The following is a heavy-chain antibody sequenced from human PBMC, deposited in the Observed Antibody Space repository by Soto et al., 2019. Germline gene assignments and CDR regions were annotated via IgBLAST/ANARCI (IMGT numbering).Heavy chain of an antibody. CDR3: ARGLSASGAAGSHFDY. D-gene: IGHD6-13*01. CDR2: INHSGST. CDR1: GGSFSCYY. Sequence: PSETLSLTCAVYGGSFSCYYWSWIRQPPGKGLEWIGEINHSGSTNYNPSLKSRVTISVDTSKNQFSLKLSSVTAADTAVYYCARGLSASGAAGSHFDYWGQGTLVTVSS. J-gene: IGHJ4*02. V-gene: IGHV4-34*01.